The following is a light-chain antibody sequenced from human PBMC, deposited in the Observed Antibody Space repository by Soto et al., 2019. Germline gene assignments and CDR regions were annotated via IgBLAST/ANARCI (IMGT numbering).Light chain of an antibody. V-gene: IGKV3D-15*01. CDR1: QSVSTN. J-gene: IGKJ1*01. CDR3: QQYNNWPSWT. Sequence: EIVMTQSPATLSVSPGERATLSCRASQSVSTNLAWYQQKPGQAPRLLIYGASSRATGIPDRFSGSGSGTDFTLTISRLEPEDFAVYYCQQYNNWPSWTFGQGTKVDIK. CDR2: GAS.